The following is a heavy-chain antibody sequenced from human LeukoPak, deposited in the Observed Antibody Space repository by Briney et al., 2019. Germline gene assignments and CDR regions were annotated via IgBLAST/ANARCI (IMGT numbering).Heavy chain of an antibody. V-gene: IGHV4-30-4*08. D-gene: IGHD3-3*01. CDR1: GGSISSGDYY. Sequence: PSQTLSLTCTVSGGSISSGDYYWSWIRQPPGKGLEWIGYIYYSGSTYYNPSLKSRVTISVDTSKNQFSLKLSSVTAADTAVYYCARRDVSSVVTIFGVAPTPFDYWGQGTLVTVSS. CDR3: ARRDVSSVVTIFGVAPTPFDY. CDR2: IYYSGST. J-gene: IGHJ4*02.